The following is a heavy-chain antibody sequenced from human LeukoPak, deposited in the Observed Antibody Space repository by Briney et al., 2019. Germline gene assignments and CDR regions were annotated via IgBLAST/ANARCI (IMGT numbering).Heavy chain of an antibody. D-gene: IGHD6-19*01. CDR3: ARDPGGSGYSFDS. CDR1: GFTFSSSG. V-gene: IGHV3-33*01. CDR2: IWYDGSTK. Sequence: GGSLRLSCAASGFTFSSSGMHWVRQAPGKGLECVALIWYDGSTKYYADSVKGRFTISRDNSKNTLYLQMNSLRAEDTAIYYCARDPGGSGYSFDSWGQGTLVTVSS. J-gene: IGHJ4*02.